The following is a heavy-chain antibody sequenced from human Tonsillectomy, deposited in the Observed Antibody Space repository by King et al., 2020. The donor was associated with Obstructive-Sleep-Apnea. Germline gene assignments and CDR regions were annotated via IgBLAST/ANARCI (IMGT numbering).Heavy chain of an antibody. D-gene: IGHD6-19*01. CDR1: GFTFSSYG. CDR2: IWYDGSNK. J-gene: IGHJ4*02. Sequence: VQLVESGGGVVQPGRSLRLSCAASGFTFSSYGMHWVRQAPGKGLEWVAVIWYDGSNKYYADSVKGRFTISRDNSKNTLYLQMNSLRAEDTAVYYCAKGDSSGWDFDYWGQGPLVTGS. V-gene: IGHV3-33*06. CDR3: AKGDSSGWDFDY.